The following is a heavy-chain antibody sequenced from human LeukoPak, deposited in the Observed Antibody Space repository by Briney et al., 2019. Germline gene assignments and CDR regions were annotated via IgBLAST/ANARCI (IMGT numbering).Heavy chain of an antibody. CDR2: ISGSGGST. Sequence: GGSLRLSCAASGFTFSSYGMSWVRQAPGKGLEWVSAISGSGGSTYYADSVKGRFTISRDNSKNTLYLQMHSLRAEDTAVYCAKESLRVVPSATFDYWGQGTLVTVSS. CDR3: AKESLRVVPSATFDY. V-gene: IGHV3-23*01. D-gene: IGHD2-2*01. CDR1: GFTFSSYG. J-gene: IGHJ4*02.